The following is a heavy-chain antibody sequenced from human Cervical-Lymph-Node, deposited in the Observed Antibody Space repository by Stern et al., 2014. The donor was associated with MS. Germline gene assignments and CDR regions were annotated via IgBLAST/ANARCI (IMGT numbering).Heavy chain of an antibody. V-gene: IGHV3-30*01. J-gene: IGHJ3*02. CDR3: ASQI. CDR2: VSSDGANT. Sequence: VQLEESGGGVVQPGRSLRLSCAASGFIFSNYAMHWVRQPPGEGLEWVAVVSSDGANTYFADSVKGRFTISRDNSKNTLYLQMNSLKIEDTAIYYCASQIWGHGTMVTVSS. CDR1: GFIFSNYA.